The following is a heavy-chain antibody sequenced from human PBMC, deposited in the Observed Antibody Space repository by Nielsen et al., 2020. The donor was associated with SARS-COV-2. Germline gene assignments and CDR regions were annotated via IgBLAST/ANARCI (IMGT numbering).Heavy chain of an antibody. CDR2: ISSTGTYI. D-gene: IGHD3-10*01. CDR3: AKGSYGSGKIDY. Sequence: GGSLRLSCAASGFIFSSYSMNWVRQAPGKGLEWISSISSTGTYIYYADSMRGRFTISRDNAENSLYLHMNSLRADDTAVYYCAKGSYGSGKIDYWGQGTLVTVSS. CDR1: GFIFSSYS. J-gene: IGHJ4*02. V-gene: IGHV3-21*01.